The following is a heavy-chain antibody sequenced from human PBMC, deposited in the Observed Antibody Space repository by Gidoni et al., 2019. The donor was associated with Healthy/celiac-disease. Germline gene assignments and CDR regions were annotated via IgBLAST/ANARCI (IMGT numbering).Heavy chain of an antibody. J-gene: IGHJ6*02. CDR1: GYSFTRYW. D-gene: IGHD1-26*01. Sequence: EVQLVQSGAEVKKPGESLRISCKGSGYSFTRYWTSWVRQMPGKGLEWMGRIDPSDSYTNYSPSFQGHVTISADKSISTAYLQWSSLKASDTAMYYCARLGSGSYELYYYYGMDVWGQGTTVTVSS. V-gene: IGHV5-10-1*03. CDR3: ARLGSGSYELYYYYGMDV. CDR2: IDPSDSYT.